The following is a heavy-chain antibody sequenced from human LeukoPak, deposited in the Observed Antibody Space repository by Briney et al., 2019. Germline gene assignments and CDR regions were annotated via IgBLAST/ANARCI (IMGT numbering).Heavy chain of an antibody. J-gene: IGHJ4*02. CDR1: GESFSGYY. V-gene: IGHV4-34*01. CDR3: ARATGIKVPPGY. D-gene: IGHD1-1*01. CDR2: INHSGRN. Sequence: PSETLSLTCAVYGESFSGYYWSWIRQPPGRGLEWIGEINHSGRNNYNPSLKSRVTISVDTSKNQFSLKLSSVTAADTAVYYCARATGIKVPPGYWGQGTLVTVSS.